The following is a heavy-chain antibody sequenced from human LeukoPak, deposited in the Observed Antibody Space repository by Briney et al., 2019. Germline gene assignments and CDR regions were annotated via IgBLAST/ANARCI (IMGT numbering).Heavy chain of an antibody. D-gene: IGHD2-21*02. Sequence: PGGSLRLSCAASGFTFSSYWMNWVRQAPGKGLEWVANIKEDGSEKYYVDSLKGRFTISRDNAKNSLYLQMNSLRVEDTAVYYCARDLQCGGDCHYDAFDIWGQGTMVTVPS. CDR2: IKEDGSEK. J-gene: IGHJ3*02. CDR3: ARDLQCGGDCHYDAFDI. V-gene: IGHV3-7*01. CDR1: GFTFSSYW.